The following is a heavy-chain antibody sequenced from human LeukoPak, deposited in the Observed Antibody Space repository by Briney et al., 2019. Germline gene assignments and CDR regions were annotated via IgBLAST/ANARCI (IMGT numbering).Heavy chain of an antibody. CDR3: ARLAAAGTEGWFDP. D-gene: IGHD6-13*01. J-gene: IGHJ5*02. CDR1: VGSISSRSYY. CDR2: IYYSGST. Sequence: SETLSLTCTVSVGSISSRSYYWGWIRQPPGKGLEGTWSIYYSGSTYYNPSLKSRVTISVDTSKNQFSLKLSSVSAADTAVYYCARLAAAGTEGWFDPWGQGTLVTVSS. V-gene: IGHV4-39*01.